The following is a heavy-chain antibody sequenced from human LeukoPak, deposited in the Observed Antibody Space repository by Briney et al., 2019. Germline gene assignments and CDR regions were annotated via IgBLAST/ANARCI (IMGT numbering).Heavy chain of an antibody. V-gene: IGHV3-30-3*01. CDR2: ISHDGSNK. CDR1: GFTFSTYT. J-gene: IGHJ3*02. CDR3: ARVRSMIVLDNAFDI. D-gene: IGHD3-22*01. Sequence: GRSLRLSCAASGFTFSTYTMHWVRQAPGKGLEWVAVISHDGSNKHSADSVKGRFTISRDNAKNSLYLQMNSLRAEDTAVYYCARVRSMIVLDNAFDIWGQGTMVTVSS.